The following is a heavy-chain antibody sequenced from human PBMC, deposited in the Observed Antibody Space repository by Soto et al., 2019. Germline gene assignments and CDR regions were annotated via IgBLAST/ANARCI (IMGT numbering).Heavy chain of an antibody. V-gene: IGHV1-69*06. Sequence: QVQLVQSGAEVKTPGSSVKVSCKASGGNFNSFSIDWVRQAPGQGLEWMGGIIPMSGRPNYAQRFQARVTFSADKSTNTVYMEVNSLTYEDTAVYYCTRRGRQSANWFDPWGQGTLVTVSS. CDR3: TRRGRQSANWFDP. CDR2: IIPMSGRP. CDR1: GGNFNSFS. J-gene: IGHJ5*02.